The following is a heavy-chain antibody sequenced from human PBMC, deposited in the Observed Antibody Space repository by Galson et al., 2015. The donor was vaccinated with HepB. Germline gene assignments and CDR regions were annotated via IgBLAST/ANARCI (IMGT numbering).Heavy chain of an antibody. CDR1: GGSISSGGYY. Sequence: TVSGGSISSGGYYWSWIRQHPGKGLEWIGYIYYSGSTYYNPSLKSRVTISVDTSKNQFSLKLSSVTAADTAVYYCARGDDILTGYPSVDYWGQGTLVTVSS. CDR3: ARGDDILTGYPSVDY. V-gene: IGHV4-31*02. J-gene: IGHJ4*02. CDR2: IYYSGST. D-gene: IGHD3-9*01.